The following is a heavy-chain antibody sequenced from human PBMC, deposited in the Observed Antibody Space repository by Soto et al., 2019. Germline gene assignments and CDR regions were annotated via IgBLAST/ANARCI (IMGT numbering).Heavy chain of an antibody. J-gene: IGHJ6*02. CDR1: GGSSSSGGYY. D-gene: IGHD3-10*01. CDR3: AREVLLLFGELLPGGMDV. CDR2: IYYSGST. V-gene: IGHV4-31*03. Sequence: SETPSLTCTVSGGSSSSGGYYWSWIRQHPGKGLEWIGYIYYSGSTYYNPSLKSRVTISVDTSKNQFSLKLSSVTAADTAVYYCAREVLLLFGELLPGGMDVRGQGTTVTVFS.